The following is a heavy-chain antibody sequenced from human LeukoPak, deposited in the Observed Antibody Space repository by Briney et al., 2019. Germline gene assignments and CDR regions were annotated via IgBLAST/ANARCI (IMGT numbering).Heavy chain of an antibody. V-gene: IGHV1-8*01. CDR1: GYTFTSYD. CDR2: MNPNSGNT. J-gene: IGHJ4*02. D-gene: IGHD3-22*01. CDR3: ARGLGDYYDTSDYYYAVPAH. Sequence: SVKVSCKASGYTFTSYDINWVRQATGQGLEWMGWMNPNSGNTGYAQKFQGRVTMTRNTSISTAYMELSSLRSEDTAVYYCARGLGDYYDTSDYYYAVPAHWGQGTLVTVSS.